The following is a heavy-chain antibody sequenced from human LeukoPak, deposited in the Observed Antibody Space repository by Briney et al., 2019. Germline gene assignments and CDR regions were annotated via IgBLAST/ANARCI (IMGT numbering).Heavy chain of an antibody. J-gene: IGHJ4*02. CDR1: GYTFTSYS. V-gene: IGHV1-18*01. D-gene: IGHD6-6*01. CDR3: AKDRWRDGSSSFDN. Sequence: GASVKVSCKASGYTFTSYSINWVRQAPGQGLEWMGWISTYNGNTNYAQKLQGRVTMTTDISTSTAYMELRSLRSDDTAVYYCAKDRWRDGSSSFDNWGQGTLVTVSS. CDR2: ISTYNGNT.